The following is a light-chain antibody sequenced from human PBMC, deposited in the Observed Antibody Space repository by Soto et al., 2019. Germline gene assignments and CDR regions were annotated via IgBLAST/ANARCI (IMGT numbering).Light chain of an antibody. J-gene: IGLJ2*01. CDR2: RSN. V-gene: IGLV1-47*01. CDR3: ASWDYSLSGVL. CDR1: SSNIGSND. Sequence: QSVLTQPPSASGTPGQRVTISCSGSSSNIGSNDAFWYQQLPGTAPKLLLYRSNQRPSGVPDRFPGSKSGTSASLAISGLRSEDEADYYCASWDYSLSGVLFGGGTKLTVL.